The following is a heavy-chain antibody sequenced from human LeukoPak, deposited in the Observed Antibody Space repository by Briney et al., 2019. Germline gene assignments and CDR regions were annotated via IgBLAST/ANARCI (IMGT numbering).Heavy chain of an antibody. V-gene: IGHV4-39*01. CDR1: GGSISSSSYY. D-gene: IGHD3-22*01. J-gene: IGHJ5*02. CDR2: VYYSGIT. Sequence: SETLSLTCTVSGGSISSSSYYWGWIRQPPGKGLEWIGSVYYSGITYYNPSLKSRVTISVDTSKNQFSLRLSSVTAADTAVYYCARQRGYHYDSTTNRFSDLWGQGTRVTVPS. CDR3: ARQRGYHYDSTTNRFSDL.